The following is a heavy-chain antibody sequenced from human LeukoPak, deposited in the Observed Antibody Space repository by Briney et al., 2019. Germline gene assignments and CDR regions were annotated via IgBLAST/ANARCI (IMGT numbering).Heavy chain of an antibody. CDR2: IYHSGGT. Sequence: SETLSLTCTVSGGSIRSSIYYWGWIRQPPGKGLEWIGHIYHSGGTKYNPSLKSRVTISVDTSKNHFSLKLSSVTAADTAVYYCARQGMNTATFDYWGQGTLVTVSS. J-gene: IGHJ4*02. CDR1: GGSIRSSIYY. CDR3: ARQGMNTATFDY. V-gene: IGHV4-61*05. D-gene: IGHD4-17*01.